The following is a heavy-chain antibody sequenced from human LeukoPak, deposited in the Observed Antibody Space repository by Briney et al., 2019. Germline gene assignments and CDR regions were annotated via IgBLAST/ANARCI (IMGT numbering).Heavy chain of an antibody. V-gene: IGHV3-74*01. J-gene: IGHJ6*02. CDR2: INSDGSST. Sequence: VRXAPGKGXVWVXXINSDGSSTSYADSVKGRFTISRDNAKNTLYLQMNSLRAEDTAVYYCARVRSGSSAGNYGMDVWGQGTTVTVSS. D-gene: IGHD1-26*01. CDR3: ARVRSGSSAGNYGMDV.